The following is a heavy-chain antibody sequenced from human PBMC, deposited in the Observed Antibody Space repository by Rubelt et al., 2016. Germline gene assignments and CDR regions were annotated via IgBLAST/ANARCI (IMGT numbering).Heavy chain of an antibody. CDR3: ARSYCSGGSCSSNFDY. J-gene: IGHJ4*02. CDR2: INPNSGGT. V-gene: IGHV1-2*06. Sequence: MHWVRQAPGQGLEWMGRINPNSGGTNYAQKFQGRVTMTRDTSISTAYMELRSLRSDDAAVYYCARSYCSGGSCSSNFDYWGQGTLVTVSS. D-gene: IGHD2-15*01.